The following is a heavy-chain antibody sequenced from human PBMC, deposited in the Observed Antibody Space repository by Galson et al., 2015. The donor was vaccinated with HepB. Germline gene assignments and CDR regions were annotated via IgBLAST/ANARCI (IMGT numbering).Heavy chain of an antibody. CDR3: ARVMLGFGEGIYFDY. V-gene: IGHV6-1*01. Sequence: CAISGDSVSSNSAAWNWIRQSPSRGLEWLGRTYYRSKWYNDYAVSVKSRITINPDTSKNQFSLQLSSVTAADTAVYYCARVMLGFGEGIYFDYWGQGTLVTVSS. CDR1: GDSVSSNSAA. D-gene: IGHD3-10*01. J-gene: IGHJ4*02. CDR2: TYYRSKWYN.